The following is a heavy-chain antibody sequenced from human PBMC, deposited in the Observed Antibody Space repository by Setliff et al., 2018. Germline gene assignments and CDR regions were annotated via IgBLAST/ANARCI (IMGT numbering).Heavy chain of an antibody. J-gene: IGHJ5*02. CDR3: ARRGERFFNWFDP. CDR1: GYSFSNFW. V-gene: IGHV5-51*01. Sequence: GESLKISCKGSGYSFSNFWIGWVRQMPGKGLEWMGIIYPGDSHTRYSPSFQGQVTVSADKSINTAFLQWNNLKASDTAVYYCARRGERFFNWFDPWGQGTLVTVSS. D-gene: IGHD2-21*01. CDR2: IYPGDSHT.